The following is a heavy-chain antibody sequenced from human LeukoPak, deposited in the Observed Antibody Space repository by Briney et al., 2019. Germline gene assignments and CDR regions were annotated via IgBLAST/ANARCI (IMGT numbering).Heavy chain of an antibody. D-gene: IGHD5-18*01. Sequence: ASVTVSRTASGGTFSSYAISWVRQAPGQGLEWMGGIIPIFGTANYAQKFQGRVTITADESTSTAYMELSSLRSEDTAVYYCARGGYSYDYWGQGTLVTVSS. J-gene: IGHJ4*02. CDR1: GGTFSSYA. V-gene: IGHV1-69*13. CDR2: IIPIFGTA. CDR3: ARGGYSYDY.